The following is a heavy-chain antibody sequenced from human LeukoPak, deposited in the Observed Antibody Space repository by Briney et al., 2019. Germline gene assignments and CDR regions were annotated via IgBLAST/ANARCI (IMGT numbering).Heavy chain of an antibody. D-gene: IGHD4/OR15-4a*01. CDR3: ARRAGAYSHPYDY. CDR1: GFTVSTNS. Sequence: GGSLRLSCTVSGFTVSTNSMSWVRQAPGKGLEWVSSIYSDNTHYSDSVKGRFTISRDNSKNTLYLQMNSLRAEDTAVYYCARRAGAYSHPYDYWGQGTLVTVSS. J-gene: IGHJ4*02. V-gene: IGHV3-53*01. CDR2: IYSDNT.